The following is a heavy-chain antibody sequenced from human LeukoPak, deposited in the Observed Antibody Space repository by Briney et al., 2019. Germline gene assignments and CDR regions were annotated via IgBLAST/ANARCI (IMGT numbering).Heavy chain of an antibody. Sequence: GGSLRLSCAASGFTFSSYGMHWVRQAPGKGLEWLSYISGPGTTTKYADSVKGRFTISRDNSKNTVYLQMNSLRAEDTAVYYCAKGQVIVGATSDFDYWGQGTLVTVSS. J-gene: IGHJ4*02. D-gene: IGHD1-26*01. V-gene: IGHV3-23*01. CDR2: ISGPGTTT. CDR1: GFTFSSYG. CDR3: AKGQVIVGATSDFDY.